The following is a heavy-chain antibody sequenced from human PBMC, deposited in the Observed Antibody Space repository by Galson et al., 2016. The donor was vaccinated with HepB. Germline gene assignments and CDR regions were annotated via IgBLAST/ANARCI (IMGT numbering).Heavy chain of an antibody. J-gene: IGHJ3*02. V-gene: IGHV4-61*01. Sequence: SETLSLTCTVSGGSVSSDTYYWSWIRQPPGKGLEWLGYIYYHGNTNYNPSLKSRFTISVDTSKNQFSLKLSSVTAADTAVYYCSRDVPTWYCGGDCYSDAFDIWGQGTMVTVSS. CDR3: SRDVPTWYCGGDCYSDAFDI. D-gene: IGHD2-21*02. CDR2: IYYHGNT. CDR1: GGSVSSDTYY.